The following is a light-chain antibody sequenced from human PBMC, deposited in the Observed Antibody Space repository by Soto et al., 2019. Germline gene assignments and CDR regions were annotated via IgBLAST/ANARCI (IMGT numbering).Light chain of an antibody. V-gene: IGKV2-28*01. CDR2: LGS. Sequence: DLVMTQSPLSLPVTPGEPASISCRSGQSLLHSNGHNYLDWYVQKPGQSPQLLIYLGSNRASGVPDRFSGSGSGADFTLIISRVEAEDVGVYYCMQALQTPLTFGPGTKVDIK. CDR1: QSLLHSNGHNY. J-gene: IGKJ3*01. CDR3: MQALQTPLT.